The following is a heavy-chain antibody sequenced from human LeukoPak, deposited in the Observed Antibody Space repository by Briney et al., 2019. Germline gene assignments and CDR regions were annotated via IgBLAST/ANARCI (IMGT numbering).Heavy chain of an antibody. CDR3: ARALGYCSGGSCTRGYNWFDP. J-gene: IGHJ5*02. CDR1: GGSISSSSYY. D-gene: IGHD2-15*01. V-gene: IGHV4-39*01. CDR2: IYYGGST. Sequence: SETLSLTCTVSGGSISSSSYYWGWIRQPPGKGLEWIGSIYYGGSTYYNPSLKSRVTISVDTSMNQFSLKLSFVTTADTAVYYCARALGYCSGGSCTRGYNWFDPWGQGTLVTVPS.